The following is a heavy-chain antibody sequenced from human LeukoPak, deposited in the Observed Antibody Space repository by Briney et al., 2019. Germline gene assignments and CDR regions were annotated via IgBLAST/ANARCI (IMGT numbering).Heavy chain of an antibody. CDR3: ARSGYDSSGYRIEDY. CDR2: IKQDGSEK. V-gene: IGHV3-7*01. Sequence: GGSLRLSCAASGFTFSSYWMSWVRQAPGKGLEWVANIKQDGSEKYYVDSVKGRFTISRDNAKNSLYLQMNSLRAEDTAVYYCARSGYDSSGYRIEDYWGQGTLVTVSS. CDR1: GFTFSSYW. J-gene: IGHJ4*02. D-gene: IGHD3-22*01.